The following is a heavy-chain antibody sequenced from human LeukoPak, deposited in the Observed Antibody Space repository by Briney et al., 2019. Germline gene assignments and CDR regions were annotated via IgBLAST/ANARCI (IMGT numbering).Heavy chain of an antibody. D-gene: IGHD3-16*01. J-gene: IGHJ6*03. CDR2: ISSSGSTI. Sequence: SGGSLRLSCAASGFTFSDYYMSWIRQAPGKGLEWVSYISSSGSTIYYADSVKGRFTISRDNAKNSLYLQMNSLRAEDTAVYYCARDLSLLPSYMDVWGKGTTVTVSS. CDR1: GFTFSDYY. V-gene: IGHV3-11*04. CDR3: ARDLSLLPSYMDV.